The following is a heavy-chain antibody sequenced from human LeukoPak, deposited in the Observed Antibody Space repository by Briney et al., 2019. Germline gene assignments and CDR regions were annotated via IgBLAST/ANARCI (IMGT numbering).Heavy chain of an antibody. D-gene: IGHD1-14*01. J-gene: IGHJ4*02. CDR1: GGSFSSYY. Sequence: SETLSLTCTVSGGSFSSYYWSWIRQPAGKGLEWIGRIYPTGNSNYNPSLKSRVTMSVDTSKNQFSLRLSSVTAADTAVYYCARDISRGGRNPSPYFDCWGQGTLVTVSS. V-gene: IGHV4-4*07. CDR2: IYPTGNS. CDR3: ARDISRGGRNPSPYFDC.